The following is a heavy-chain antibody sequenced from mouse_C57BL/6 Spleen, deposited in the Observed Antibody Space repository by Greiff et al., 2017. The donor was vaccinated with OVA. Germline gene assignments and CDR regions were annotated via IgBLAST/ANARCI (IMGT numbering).Heavy chain of an antibody. V-gene: IGHV1-26*01. D-gene: IGHD2-4*01. Sequence: VQLKQSGPELVKPGASVKISCKASGYTFTDYYMNWVKQSHGKSLEWIGDINPNNGGTSYNQKFKGKATLTVDKSSSTAYMELRSLTSEDSAVYYCARLYYDYAWFAYWGQGTLVTVSA. J-gene: IGHJ3*01. CDR2: INPNNGGT. CDR3: ARLYYDYAWFAY. CDR1: GYTFTDYY.